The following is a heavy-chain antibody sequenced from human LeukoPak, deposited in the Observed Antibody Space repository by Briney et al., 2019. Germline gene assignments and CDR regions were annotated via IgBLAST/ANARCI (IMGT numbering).Heavy chain of an antibody. D-gene: IGHD5-18*01. J-gene: IGHJ4*02. Sequence: GASVKVSCKASGYTFTGYYMHWVRQMPGKGLEWMGRIDPSDSYTNYSPSFQGHVTISADKSINTAYLQWSTLKASDTAMYYCARLVGYTHAHSDHWGQGTLVTVSS. CDR1: GYTFTGYY. CDR2: IDPSDSYT. CDR3: ARLVGYTHAHSDH. V-gene: IGHV5-10-1*01.